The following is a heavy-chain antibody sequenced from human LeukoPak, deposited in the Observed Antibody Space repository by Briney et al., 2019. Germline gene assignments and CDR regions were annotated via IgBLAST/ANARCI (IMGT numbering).Heavy chain of an antibody. V-gene: IGHV3-23*01. J-gene: IGHJ4*02. CDR2: ISGSDGST. CDR1: GFTFSSYA. D-gene: IGHD2/OR15-2a*01. CDR3: ARAGNTRFDY. Sequence: GGSLRLSCAASGFTFSSYAMSWVRQAPGKGLEWVSSISGSDGSTYYADSVKGRFTISRDNSKNTLYLQMNSLRAEDTAVYYCARAGNTRFDYWGQGTLVTVSS.